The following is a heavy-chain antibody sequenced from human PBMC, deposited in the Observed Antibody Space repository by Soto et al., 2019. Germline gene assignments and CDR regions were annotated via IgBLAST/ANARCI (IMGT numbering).Heavy chain of an antibody. CDR2: TYYSGST. CDR1: GGSISSGDYY. V-gene: IGHV4-30-4*01. D-gene: IGHD2-2*01. J-gene: IGHJ4*02. Sequence: PSETLSLTCTVSGGSISSGDYYWSWIRQPPGKGLEWIGYTYYSGSTYYNPSLKSRVTISVDTSKNQFSLKLSSVTAADTAVYYCARVPRIGYCSSTSCYSDWGQGTLVTVSS. CDR3: ARVPRIGYCSSTSCYSD.